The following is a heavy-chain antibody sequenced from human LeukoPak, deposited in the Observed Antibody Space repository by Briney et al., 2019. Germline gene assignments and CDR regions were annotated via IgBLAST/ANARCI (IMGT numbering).Heavy chain of an antibody. Sequence: PGGSLRLSCEVSGFTFDDYGMNWVRQPPGKGLEWISDINWNGGSTSYAASVRGRFTVSRDNAKNLLYPQVTSLRVEDTALYYCARRKDFADFGSAYYSLDHWGQGTLVTVS. CDR3: ARRKDFADFGSAYYSLDH. V-gene: IGHV3-20*04. D-gene: IGHD3-3*01. J-gene: IGHJ5*02. CDR2: INWNGGST. CDR1: GFTFDDYG.